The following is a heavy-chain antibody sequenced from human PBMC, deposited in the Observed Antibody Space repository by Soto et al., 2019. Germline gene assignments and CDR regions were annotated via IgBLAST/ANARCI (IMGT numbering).Heavy chain of an antibody. V-gene: IGHV3-74*01. D-gene: IGHD3-9*01. CDR2: INTDGSDT. Sequence: GGSLRLSCAASGFTFSSDWMHWVRQAPGKGLVWVSRINTDGSDTSYADSVKGRFTISRDNAKNTLYLQMNSLRAEDTAVYYCTTGYFDWLLGHYYGMDVWGQGTTVTVSS. CDR1: GFTFSSDW. CDR3: TTGYFDWLLGHYYGMDV. J-gene: IGHJ6*02.